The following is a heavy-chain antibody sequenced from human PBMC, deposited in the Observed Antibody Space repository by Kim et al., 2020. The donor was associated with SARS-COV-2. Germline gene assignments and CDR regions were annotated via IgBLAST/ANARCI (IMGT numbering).Heavy chain of an antibody. CDR1: GFTFSSYG. V-gene: IGHV3-30*18. CDR2: ISYDGSNK. CDR3: AKDDSSSSHRGVGDY. Sequence: GGSLRLSCAASGFTFSSYGMHWVRQAPGKGLEWVAVISYDGSNKYYADSVKGRFTISRDNSKNTLYLQMNSLRAEDTAVYYCAKDDSSSSHRGVGDYWGQGTLVTVSS. J-gene: IGHJ4*02. D-gene: IGHD6-13*01.